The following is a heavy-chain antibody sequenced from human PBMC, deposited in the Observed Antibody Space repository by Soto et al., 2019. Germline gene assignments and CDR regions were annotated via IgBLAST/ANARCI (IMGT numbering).Heavy chain of an antibody. CDR2: INPNSGGT. J-gene: IGHJ4*02. CDR1: GYTFTGYY. CDR3: ARLTSTYGDEYYFDY. V-gene: IGHV1-2*04. D-gene: IGHD4-17*01. Sequence: ASVKVSCKASGYTFTGYYMHWVRQAPGQGLEWMGWINPNSGGTNYAQKFQGWVTMTRDTSISTAYMELSRLRSDDTAVYYCARLTSTYGDEYYFDYWGQGTLVTVSS.